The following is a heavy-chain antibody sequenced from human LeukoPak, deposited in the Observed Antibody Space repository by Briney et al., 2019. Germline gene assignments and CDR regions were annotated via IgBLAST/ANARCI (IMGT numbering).Heavy chain of an antibody. D-gene: IGHD6-13*01. CDR3: ASDIAAAGVFTFDY. V-gene: IGHV4-59*01. J-gene: IGHJ4*02. Sequence: SETLSLTCTVSGGSISSYYWSWIRQPPGKGLEWIGYIYYSGSTNHNPSLKSRVTISVDTSKNQFSLKLSSVTAADTAVYYCASDIAAAGVFTFDYWGQGTLVTVSS. CDR1: GGSISSYY. CDR2: IYYSGST.